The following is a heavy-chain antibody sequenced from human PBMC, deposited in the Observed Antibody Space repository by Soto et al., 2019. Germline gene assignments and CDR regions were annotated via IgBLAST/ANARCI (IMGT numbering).Heavy chain of an antibody. CDR3: ARKVGAAYFDY. Sequence: GASVKVSCKASGYTFSGYYMHWVRQAPGQGLEWMGWINPNSGGTNYAQKFQGWVTMTRDTSISTAYMELSRLRSDDTAVYYCARKVGAAYFDYWGQGTLVTVSS. D-gene: IGHD2-15*01. CDR1: GYTFSGYY. V-gene: IGHV1-2*04. CDR2: INPNSGGT. J-gene: IGHJ4*02.